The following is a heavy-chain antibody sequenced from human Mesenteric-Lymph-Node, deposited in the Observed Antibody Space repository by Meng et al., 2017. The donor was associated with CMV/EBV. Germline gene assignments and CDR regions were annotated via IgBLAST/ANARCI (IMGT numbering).Heavy chain of an antibody. Sequence: QVQLVQSGAEVKKPGASVRVSCKASGYTFTDFYIQWVRQAPGQGLEWMGRINPNSGVSNSAQNFQGRVTMTRDTSISTAYMELGRLTSDDTAVYYCARDNVNPEGFDPWGQGTLVTVSS. V-gene: IGHV1-2*06. J-gene: IGHJ5*02. CDR3: ARDNVNPEGFDP. D-gene: IGHD2/OR15-2a*01. CDR2: INPNSGVS. CDR1: GYTFTDFY.